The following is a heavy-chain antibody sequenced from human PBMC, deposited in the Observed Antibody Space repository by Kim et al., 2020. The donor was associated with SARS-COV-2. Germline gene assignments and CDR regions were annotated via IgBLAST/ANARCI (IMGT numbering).Heavy chain of an antibody. Sequence: GGSLRLSCAASGFTFSDHYMDWVRQAPGKGLEWVGRTGNKANSYTTEYAASVKGRFTISRDDSKNSLYLQMNSLKTEDTAVYYCARLPGGGTQTAHWGQGTLVTVSS. D-gene: IGHD2-15*01. J-gene: IGHJ4*02. CDR2: TGNKANSYTT. CDR3: ARLPGGGTQTAH. V-gene: IGHV3-72*01. CDR1: GFTFSDHY.